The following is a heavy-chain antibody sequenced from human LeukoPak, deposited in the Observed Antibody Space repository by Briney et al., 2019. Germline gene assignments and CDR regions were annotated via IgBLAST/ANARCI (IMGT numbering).Heavy chain of an antibody. Sequence: GGSLRLSCAASGFTFSSYGMSWVRQAPGKGLEWVSAISGSGCSTYYADSVKGRFTISRDNSKNTLYLQMNSLRAEDTAVYYCARGLYASGWYGPRGLTNWFDPWGQGTLVTVSS. CDR3: ARGLYASGWYGPRGLTNWFDP. D-gene: IGHD6-19*01. V-gene: IGHV3-23*01. CDR1: GFTFSSYG. CDR2: ISGSGCST. J-gene: IGHJ5*02.